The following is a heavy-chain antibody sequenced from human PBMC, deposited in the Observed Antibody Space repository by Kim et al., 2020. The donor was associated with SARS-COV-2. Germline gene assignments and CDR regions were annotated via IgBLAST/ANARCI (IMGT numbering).Heavy chain of an antibody. Sequence: AQKCQGRVTITADKSTSTAYMELSSLRSEDTAVYYCARGLDYDSSGRYDYWGQGTLVTVSS. CDR3: ARGLDYDSSGRYDY. J-gene: IGHJ4*02. D-gene: IGHD3-22*01. V-gene: IGHV1-69*04.